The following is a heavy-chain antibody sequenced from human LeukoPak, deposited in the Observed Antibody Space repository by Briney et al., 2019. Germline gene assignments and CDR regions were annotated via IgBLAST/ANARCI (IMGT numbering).Heavy chain of an antibody. CDR2: INHSGST. J-gene: IGHJ4*02. D-gene: IGHD4-17*01. Sequence: NPSETLSLTCTVSGGSISSGDYYWSWIRQPPGKGLEWIGEINHSGSTNYNPSLKSRVTISVDTSKNQFSLKLSSVTAADTAVYYCASLDATVTTRGEEFFDYWGQGTLVTVSS. CDR1: GGSISSGDYY. CDR3: ASLDATVTTRGEEFFDY. V-gene: IGHV4-39*07.